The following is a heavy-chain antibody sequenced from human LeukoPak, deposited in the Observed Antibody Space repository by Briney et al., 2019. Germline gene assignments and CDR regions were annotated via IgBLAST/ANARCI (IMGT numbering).Heavy chain of an antibody. CDR3: ARDPPDY. CDR2: ILNSGTTT. Sequence: GGSLRLSRAASRFAFSSYEMNWVRQAPGKGLEWVSYILNSGTTTYYADSVKGRFTISRDNAKNSLYLQMNSLRAEDTGVYYCARDPPDYWGQGILVTVSS. V-gene: IGHV3-48*03. CDR1: RFAFSSYE. J-gene: IGHJ4*02.